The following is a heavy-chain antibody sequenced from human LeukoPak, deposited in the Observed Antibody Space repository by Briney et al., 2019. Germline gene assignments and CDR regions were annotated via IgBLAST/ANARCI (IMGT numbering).Heavy chain of an antibody. CDR2: ISGGVST. Sequence: GGSLRLSCAASGFTLSSSALSWVRQAPGKGPEWVSSISGGVSTYYADSVKGRFTISRDSSKNTLYLQMDSLRADDTARYYCTKIGSHWYFELRGRGTLVTVSS. CDR3: TKIGSHWYFEL. J-gene: IGHJ2*01. V-gene: IGHV3-23*01. CDR1: GFTLSSSA.